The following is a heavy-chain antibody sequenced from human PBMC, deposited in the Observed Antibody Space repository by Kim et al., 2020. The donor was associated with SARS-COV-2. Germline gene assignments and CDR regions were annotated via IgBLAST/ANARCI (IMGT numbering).Heavy chain of an antibody. Sequence: GGSLRLSCAASGFTFSSYGMHWVRQAPGKGLEWVAVIWYDGSNKYYADSVKGRFTISRDNSKNTLYLQMNSLRAEDTAVYYCARVVDSRSRMDVWGQGTTVTVSS. CDR3: ARVVDSRSRMDV. D-gene: IGHD3-22*01. CDR1: GFTFSSYG. V-gene: IGHV3-33*08. CDR2: IWYDGSNK. J-gene: IGHJ6*02.